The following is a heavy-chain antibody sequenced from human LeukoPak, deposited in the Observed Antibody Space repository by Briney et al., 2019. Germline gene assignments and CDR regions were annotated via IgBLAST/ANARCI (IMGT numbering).Heavy chain of an antibody. J-gene: IGHJ4*02. CDR2: IYHSGST. CDR3: ARAGSSAVAGHFDY. V-gene: IGHV4-38-2*01. D-gene: IGHD6-19*01. CDR1: GYSISSGYY. Sequence: SETLSLTCAVSGYSISSGYYWGWIRQPPGKGLEWIGSIYHSGSTYYNPSLKSRVTISVDTSKNQFSLTLSSVTAADTAVYYCARAGSSAVAGHFDYWGQGTLVTVSS.